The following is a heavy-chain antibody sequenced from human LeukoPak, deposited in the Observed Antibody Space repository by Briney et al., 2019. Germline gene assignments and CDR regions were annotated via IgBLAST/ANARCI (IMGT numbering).Heavy chain of an antibody. D-gene: IGHD3-22*01. CDR1: GFTFDDYA. V-gene: IGHV3-9*01. J-gene: IGHJ4*02. CDR2: ISWNSGSI. CDR3: AKAHYDSSGYYPRFDY. Sequence: PGGSLRLSCAASGFTFDDYAMHWVRQAPGKGLEWVSGISWNSGSIGYADSVKGRFTISRDNAKNSLYLQMNSLRAEDTALYYCAKAHYDSSGYYPRFDYWGQGTLVTVSS.